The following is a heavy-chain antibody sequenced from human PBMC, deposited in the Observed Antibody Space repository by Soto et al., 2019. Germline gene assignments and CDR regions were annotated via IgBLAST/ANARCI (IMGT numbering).Heavy chain of an antibody. CDR2: IIPIFGTA. CDR3: AREQLGSNIHFDY. Sequence: QVQLVQSGAEVKKPGSSVKVSCKASGGTFSSYAISWVRQAPGQGLEWMGGIIPIFGTANYAQKFQGRVTMTTDTSTSTAYMELRSLRSDDTAVYYCAREQLGSNIHFDYWGQGTLVTVSS. J-gene: IGHJ4*02. V-gene: IGHV1-69*06. D-gene: IGHD3-10*01. CDR1: GGTFSSYA.